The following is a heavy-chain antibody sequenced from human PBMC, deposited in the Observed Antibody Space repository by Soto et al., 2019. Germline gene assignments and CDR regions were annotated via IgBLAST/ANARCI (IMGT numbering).Heavy chain of an antibody. D-gene: IGHD3-9*01. V-gene: IGHV1-3*01. J-gene: IGHJ5*02. CDR3: AREESGPYDILTGYLVDWFDP. CDR2: INAGNGNT. Sequence: ASVKVSCKASGYTFTSYAMHWVRQAPGQRLEWMGWINAGNGNTKYSQKFQGRVTITRDTSASTAYMELSSLRSEDTAVYYCAREESGPYDILTGYLVDWFDPWGQGTLVTVSS. CDR1: GYTFTSYA.